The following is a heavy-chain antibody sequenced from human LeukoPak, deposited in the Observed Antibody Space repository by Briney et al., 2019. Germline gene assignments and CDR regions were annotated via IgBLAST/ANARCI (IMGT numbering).Heavy chain of an antibody. CDR3: ARHRRFLEWLLPDYYGMDV. J-gene: IGHJ6*02. CDR1: GFTVSSNY. D-gene: IGHD3-3*01. Sequence: LSGGSLRLSCAACGFTVSSNYMSWVREAPGKGLEWVSVIYSGGSTYSAASVKPRFTISRDNSNNTLYLQMNSLRAEDTAVYYCARHRRFLEWLLPDYYGMDVWGQGTTVTVSS. CDR2: IYSGGST. V-gene: IGHV3-53*01.